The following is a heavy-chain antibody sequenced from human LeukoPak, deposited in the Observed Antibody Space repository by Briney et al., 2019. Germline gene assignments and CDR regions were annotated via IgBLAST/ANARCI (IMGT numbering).Heavy chain of an antibody. CDR2: INHSGST. CDR3: ARAAGPDKHYYSYGMDV. Sequence: KPSETLSLTCAVYGGSFSGYYWSWIRQPPGKGLEWIGEINHSGSTNYNPSLKSRVTISVDTSKNQFSLKLSSVTAADTAVYYCARAAGPDKHYYSYGMDVWGKGTTVTVSS. D-gene: IGHD6-13*01. CDR1: GGSFSGYY. J-gene: IGHJ6*04. V-gene: IGHV4-34*01.